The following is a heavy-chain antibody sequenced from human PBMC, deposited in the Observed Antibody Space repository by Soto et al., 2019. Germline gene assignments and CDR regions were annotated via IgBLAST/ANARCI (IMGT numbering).Heavy chain of an antibody. CDR3: AAVGATTVYY. CDR2: ISAGSGNT. V-gene: IGHV1-58*02. CDR1: GYTFTSYG. Sequence: SVKVSCKASGYTFTSYGISWVRQARGQRLEWIGWISAGSGNTNYAQKFQERVTITRDMSTSTAYMELSSLRSEDTAVYYCAAVGATTVYYWGQGTLVTVSS. J-gene: IGHJ4*02. D-gene: IGHD4-17*01.